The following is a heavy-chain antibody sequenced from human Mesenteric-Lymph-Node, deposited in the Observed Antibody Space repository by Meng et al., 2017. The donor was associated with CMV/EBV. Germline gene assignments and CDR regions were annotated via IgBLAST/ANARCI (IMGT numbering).Heavy chain of an antibody. CDR2: ISSSSSYI. D-gene: IGHD2-21*01. V-gene: IGHV3-21*04. J-gene: IGHJ6*02. Sequence: GESLKISCAASGFTFSSYSMNWVRQAPGKGLEWVSSISSSSSYIYYADSVKGRFTISRDNAKNSLYLQMNSLRAEDTAVYYCARLSGDSIHGMDVWGQGTTVTVSS. CDR1: GFTFSSYS. CDR3: ARLSGDSIHGMDV.